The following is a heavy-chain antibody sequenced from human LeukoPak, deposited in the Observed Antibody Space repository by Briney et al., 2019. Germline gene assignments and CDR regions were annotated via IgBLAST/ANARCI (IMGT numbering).Heavy chain of an antibody. J-gene: IGHJ6*03. V-gene: IGHV3-21*01. CDR1: GFAFSSYS. D-gene: IGHD1-1*01. CDR2: ISSSSSYI. CDR3: ARPTDIYYYYMDV. Sequence: GGSLRLSCAASGFAFSSYSMNWVRQAPGKGLEWVSSISSSSSYIYYADSVKGRFTISRDNAKNSLYLQMNSLRAEDTAVYYCARPTDIYYYYMDVWGKGTTVTVSS.